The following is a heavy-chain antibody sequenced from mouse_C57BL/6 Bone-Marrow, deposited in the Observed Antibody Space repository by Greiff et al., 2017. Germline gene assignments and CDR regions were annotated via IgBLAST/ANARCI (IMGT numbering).Heavy chain of an antibody. CDR2: INPSGGYT. Sequence: QVQLKESGAELAQPGASVKLSCKASGYTFTSYWMHWVKQRPGQGLEWIGYINPSGGYTKYNQKVKDKATLTAAKYSSTAYMQLNSLTYEDSAVYYCARGGSTMFKGYAMDYWGQGTSVTVSS. V-gene: IGHV1-7*01. CDR3: ARGGSTMFKGYAMDY. J-gene: IGHJ4*01. D-gene: IGHD2-2*01. CDR1: GYTFTSYW.